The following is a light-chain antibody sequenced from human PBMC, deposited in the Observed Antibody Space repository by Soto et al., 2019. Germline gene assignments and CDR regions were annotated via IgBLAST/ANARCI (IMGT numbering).Light chain of an antibody. CDR2: GAF. V-gene: IGKV3-15*01. CDR1: QSVSSN. J-gene: IGKJ1*01. CDR3: QQYNDWPLT. Sequence: EILKTQSLVTLSLSPGERATLSCRASQSVSSNLAWYQQKPGQAPSLLIYGAFARATGIPARFSGTGSGTEFSLTISSLQSGDFALYYCQQYNDWPLTFGQGTKVDIK.